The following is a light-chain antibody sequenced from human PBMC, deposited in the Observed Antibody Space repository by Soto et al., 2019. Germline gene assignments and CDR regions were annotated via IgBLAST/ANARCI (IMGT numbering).Light chain of an antibody. CDR1: QVISNY. CDR3: QQVKSYPRT. CDR2: DIS. V-gene: IGKV1-33*01. Sequence: DIQMTQSASSLSASVGDRVTITCQASQVISNYLNWYQQKPGKAPKLLIYDISTLEIGVPSRFSGSGSGTDFTFTITGLQPEDIATYYCQQVKSYPRTFGGGTKVEIK. J-gene: IGKJ4*01.